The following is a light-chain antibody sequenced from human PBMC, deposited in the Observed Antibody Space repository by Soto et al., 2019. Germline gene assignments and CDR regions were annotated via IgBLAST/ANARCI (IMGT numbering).Light chain of an antibody. CDR2: WAS. V-gene: IGKV4-1*01. J-gene: IGKJ5*01. CDR1: QRVLYSSNNQNY. Sequence: IVMTHSPDSLAVFLRERVNLNRNSSQRVLYSSNNQNYLAWYQQKPGQPPKLLIYWASTRQSGVPDRFSGSGSATDFTITIRSLQAEDVAVYDCQEYYSTPQVTVGQGQRPEIK. CDR3: QEYYSTPQVT.